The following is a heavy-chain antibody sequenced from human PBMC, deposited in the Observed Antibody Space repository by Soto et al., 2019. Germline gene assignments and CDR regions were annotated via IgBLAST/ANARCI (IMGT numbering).Heavy chain of an antibody. J-gene: IGHJ6*02. V-gene: IGHV3-53*01. CDR1: GFTVSSNY. Sequence: GSLRLSCSASGFTVSSNYMSWVRQSPGKGLEWVSVIYSGGSTYYADSVKGRFTISRDNSKNTLYLQMNSLRAEDTAVYYCARDPGYCSGGSCYRPGARRYYYYYGMDVWGQGTTVTVSS. D-gene: IGHD2-15*01. CDR2: IYSGGST. CDR3: ARDPGYCSGGSCYRPGARRYYYYYGMDV.